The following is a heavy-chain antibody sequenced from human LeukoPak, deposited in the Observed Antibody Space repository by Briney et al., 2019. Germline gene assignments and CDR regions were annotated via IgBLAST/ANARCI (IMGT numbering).Heavy chain of an antibody. Sequence: ASVKVSCKASGYXLTKYGISWVRQAPGHGLEWMGWVTVYNGKTNYAQKFQGRVTMTTNTSTNTAYMNLRSLRSDDTAVYYCARGGGFDYWGQGTLVTVSS. CDR2: VTVYNGKT. CDR1: GYXLTKYG. D-gene: IGHD2-15*01. V-gene: IGHV1-18*01. CDR3: ARGGGFDY. J-gene: IGHJ4*02.